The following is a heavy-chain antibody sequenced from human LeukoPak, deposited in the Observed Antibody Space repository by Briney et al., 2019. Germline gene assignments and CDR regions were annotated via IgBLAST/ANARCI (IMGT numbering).Heavy chain of an antibody. CDR3: AKDRRLAAFDY. D-gene: IGHD6-25*01. CDR1: GFTFNRYT. CDR2: TSYDGSNK. V-gene: IGHV3-30*04. Sequence: GRSLRLSCAASGFTFNRYTMHWVRQAPGKGLEWVAVTSYDGSNKYYADFVKGRITISRDNSKNMLYLQMNSLRAEDTAVYYCAKDRRLAAFDYGGQGTLVTVSS. J-gene: IGHJ4*02.